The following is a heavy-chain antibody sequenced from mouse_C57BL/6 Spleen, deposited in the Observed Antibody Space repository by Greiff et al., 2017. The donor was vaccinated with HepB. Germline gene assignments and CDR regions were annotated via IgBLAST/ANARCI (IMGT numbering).Heavy chain of an antibody. CDR1: GYTFTSYW. J-gene: IGHJ3*01. D-gene: IGHD2-4*01. V-gene: IGHV1-55*01. CDR3: ARGRSTMITRDFAY. Sequence: QVQLQQPGAELVKPGASVKMSCKASGYTFTSYWITWVKQRPGQGLEWIGDIYPGSGSTNYNEKFKSKATLTVDTSSSTAYMQLSSLTSEDSAVYYCARGRSTMITRDFAYWGQGTLVTVSA. CDR2: IYPGSGST.